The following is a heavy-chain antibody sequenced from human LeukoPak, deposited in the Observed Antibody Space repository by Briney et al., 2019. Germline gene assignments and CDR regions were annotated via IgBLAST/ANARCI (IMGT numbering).Heavy chain of an antibody. Sequence: SETLSLTCAVYGGSFSGYYWSWIRQPPGKGLEWIGEINHSGSTNYNPSLKSRVTISVDTSKNQFSLKLSSVTAADRAVYYCARAGYSGYPSWGQGTLVTVSS. CDR1: GGSFSGYY. D-gene: IGHD5-12*01. CDR2: INHSGST. V-gene: IGHV4-34*01. J-gene: IGHJ4*02. CDR3: ARAGYSGYPS.